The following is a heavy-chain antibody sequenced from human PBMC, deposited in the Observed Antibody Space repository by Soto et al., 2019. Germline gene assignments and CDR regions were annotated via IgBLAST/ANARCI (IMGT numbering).Heavy chain of an antibody. V-gene: IGHV1-69*13. CDR3: ARDPTSMPGATGYFDY. CDR1: GGTFSSYA. Sequence: SVKVSCKASGGTFSSYAISWVRQAPGQGLEWMGGIIPISGTANYARKFQGRVTITADESTSTAYMELSSLRSEDTAVYYCARDPTSMPGATGYFDYWGQGTLVTVSS. D-gene: IGHD1-26*01. CDR2: IIPISGTA. J-gene: IGHJ4*02.